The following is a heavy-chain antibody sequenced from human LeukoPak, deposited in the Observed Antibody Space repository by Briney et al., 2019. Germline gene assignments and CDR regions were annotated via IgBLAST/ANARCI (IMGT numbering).Heavy chain of an antibody. J-gene: IGHJ4*02. V-gene: IGHV3-23*01. CDR2: ISGSGGST. D-gene: IGHD2-2*01. CDR3: AKDNRRYCSSTSCLTTIDY. Sequence: PGGSLRLSCAASGFTFSSYAMSWVLQAPGKGLEWVSAISGSGGSTYYADSVKGRFTISRDNSKNTLYLQMNSLRAEDTAVYYCAKDNRRYCSSTSCLTTIDYWGQGTLVTVSS. CDR1: GFTFSSYA.